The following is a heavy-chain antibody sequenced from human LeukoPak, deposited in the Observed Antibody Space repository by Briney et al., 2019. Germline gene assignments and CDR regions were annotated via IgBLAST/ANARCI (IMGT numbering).Heavy chain of an antibody. V-gene: IGHV3-21*01. J-gene: IGHJ3*02. CDR2: ISSSSSYI. CDR3: ATSIVVVPAAAFDI. CDR1: GFTFSSYS. D-gene: IGHD2-2*01. Sequence: GGSLRLSCAASGFTFSSYSMNWVRQAPGKGLEGVSSISSSSSYIYYADSVKGRFTISRDNAKNSLYLQMNSLRAEDTAVYYCATSIVVVPAAAFDIWGQGTMVTVSS.